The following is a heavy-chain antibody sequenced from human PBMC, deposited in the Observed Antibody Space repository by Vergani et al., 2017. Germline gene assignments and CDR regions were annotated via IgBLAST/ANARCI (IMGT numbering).Heavy chain of an antibody. CDR2: ISYDGSNK. D-gene: IGHD2-15*01. J-gene: IGHJ4*02. CDR1: GSTFSSYA. CDR3: ARCCCSGGSCYSGGVDC. Sequence: QVQLVESGGGVVQPGRSLRLSCAASGSTFSSYAMHWVRQAPGKGLEGVAVISYDGSNKYYADSVKGRFTIPRDNSKNTLYLQMNSLRAEDTAVYYCARCCCSGGSCYSGGVDCWGQATLVTVSS. V-gene: IGHV3-30-3*01.